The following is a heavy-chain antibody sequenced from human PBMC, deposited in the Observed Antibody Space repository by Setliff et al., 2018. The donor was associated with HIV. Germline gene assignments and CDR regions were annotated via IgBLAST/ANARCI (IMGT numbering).Heavy chain of an antibody. J-gene: IGHJ5*02. V-gene: IGHV4-38-2*01. CDR3: ARSPMDPPPYWWFDP. Sequence: SETLSLTCAVSGYSISSGYYWGWIRQPPGKGLEWIGSIYHSGSTYYNPSLKSRVTISVDTSKNQFSLKLSSVTAADTAVYYCARSPMDPPPYWWFDPWGQGTLVTVSS. CDR2: IYHSGST. CDR1: GYSISSGYY. D-gene: IGHD2-15*01.